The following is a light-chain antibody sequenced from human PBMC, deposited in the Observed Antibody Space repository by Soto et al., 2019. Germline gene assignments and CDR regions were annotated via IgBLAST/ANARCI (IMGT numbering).Light chain of an antibody. Sequence: EIVMTQSPGTLSLSPGERATLSCRASQSVSSNLAWYQQKPGQAPRLLISGASTRATGIPARFSGSGSGSEFTLTISSLQSEDFAVYYCQQYNEWPQITFGQGTRLENK. CDR3: QQYNEWPQIT. V-gene: IGKV3D-15*01. CDR2: GAS. CDR1: QSVSSN. J-gene: IGKJ5*01.